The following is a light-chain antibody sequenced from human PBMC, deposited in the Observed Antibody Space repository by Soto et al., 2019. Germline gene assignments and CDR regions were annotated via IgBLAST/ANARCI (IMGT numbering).Light chain of an antibody. CDR2: WAS. Sequence: DIVMTQSPDSLAVSLGERATINCKSSQSVLYSSDNKNYLAWYQQKPGQPPKLLIAWASTRESGIPDRFSGTGSGTDFTLTISGLQAGALAVYYCQQYYAVPRTFGQGTKVEL. V-gene: IGKV4-1*01. J-gene: IGKJ1*01. CDR3: QQYYAVPRT. CDR1: QSVLYSSDNKNY.